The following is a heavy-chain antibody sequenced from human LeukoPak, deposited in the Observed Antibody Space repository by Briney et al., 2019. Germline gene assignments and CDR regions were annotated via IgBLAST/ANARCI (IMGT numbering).Heavy chain of an antibody. CDR2: IRSKAYGGTT. CDR3: ATLIRLSGGRYYFDY. V-gene: IGHV3-49*04. J-gene: IGHJ4*02. CDR1: GFTFSSYS. Sequence: HPGGSLRLSCAASGFTFSSYSMNWVRQAPGKGLEWVSFIRSKAYGGTTEDAASVKGRFTISRDDPKSIAYLQMNSLKTDDTAVYYCATLIRLSGGRYYFDYWGQGTLVTVSS. D-gene: IGHD4/OR15-4a*01.